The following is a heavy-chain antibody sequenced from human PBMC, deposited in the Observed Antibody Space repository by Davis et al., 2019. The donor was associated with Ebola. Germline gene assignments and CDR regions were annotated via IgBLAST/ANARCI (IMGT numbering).Heavy chain of an antibody. V-gene: IGHV1-69*04. Sequence: SVKVSCKASGGTFSSYAISWVRQAPGQGLEWMGRIIPILGIANYAQKFQGRVTITADKSTSTAYMELSSLRSEDTAVYYCARDRVAAAGRWYYYYGMDVWGQGTTVTVSS. D-gene: IGHD6-13*01. J-gene: IGHJ6*02. CDR2: IIPILGIA. CDR1: GGTFSSYA. CDR3: ARDRVAAAGRWYYYYGMDV.